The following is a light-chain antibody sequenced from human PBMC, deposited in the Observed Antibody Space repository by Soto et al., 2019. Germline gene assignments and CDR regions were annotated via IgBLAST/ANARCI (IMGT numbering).Light chain of an antibody. V-gene: IGKV3D-20*02. J-gene: IGKJ5*01. CDR2: GAS. Sequence: VLSLSAGTLSLSPRERATLSCRASQSVSNNYLAWYQQKPGQAPRLLIYGASNRATGIPDRFSGSGSGTDFTLTISSLEPEDFAVYYCQQRSNWRPFGQGARPAI. CDR3: QQRSNWRP. CDR1: QSVSNNY.